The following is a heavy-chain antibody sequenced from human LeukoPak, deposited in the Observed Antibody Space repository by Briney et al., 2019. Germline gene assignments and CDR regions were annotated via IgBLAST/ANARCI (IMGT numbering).Heavy chain of an antibody. CDR1: GGSISSYY. D-gene: IGHD6-19*01. CDR3: ARHAISSGWPREPDY. CDR2: IYTSGST. Sequence: PSETLSLTCTVSGGSISSYYWSWIRQPAGKGLEWIGRIYTSGSTNYNPSLKSRVTISVDTSKNQFSLKLSSVTAADTAVYYCARHAISSGWPREPDYWGQGTLVTVSS. V-gene: IGHV4-4*07. J-gene: IGHJ4*01.